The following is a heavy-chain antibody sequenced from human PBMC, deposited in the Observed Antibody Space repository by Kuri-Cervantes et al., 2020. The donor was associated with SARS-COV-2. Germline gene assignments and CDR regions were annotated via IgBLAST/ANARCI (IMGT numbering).Heavy chain of an antibody. V-gene: IGHV1-2*02. J-gene: IGHJ5*02. CDR1: GYTFTGYY. CDR3: ARDGAEIAVHNWFDP. D-gene: IGHD5-24*01. CDR2: INPNSGGT. Sequence: ASMKVSCKASGYTFTGYYMHWVRQAPGQGLEWMGWINPNSGGTNYAQKFQGRVTMTRDTSISTAYMELSRLRSDDTAVYYCARDGAEIAVHNWFDPWGQGTLVTVSS.